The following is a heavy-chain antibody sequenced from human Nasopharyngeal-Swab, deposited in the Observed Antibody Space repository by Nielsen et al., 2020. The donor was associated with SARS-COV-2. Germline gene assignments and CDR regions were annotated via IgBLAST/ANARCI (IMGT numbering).Heavy chain of an antibody. CDR1: TDSISSYY. Sequence: SETLSLTCTVSTDSISSYYWSWIRQPPGKGLEWIGFIYNSGNTHYNPSLKSRVTLSADTSKKQFSLRLTSVTAADTAVYYCGRGLLLSADPREIVETWGQGTLVTVSS. D-gene: IGHD2-15*01. V-gene: IGHV4-59*01. J-gene: IGHJ4*02. CDR3: GRGLLLSADPREIVET. CDR2: IYNSGNT.